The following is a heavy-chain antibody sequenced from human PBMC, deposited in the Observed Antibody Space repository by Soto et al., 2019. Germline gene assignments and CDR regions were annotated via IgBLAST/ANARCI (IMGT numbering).Heavy chain of an antibody. J-gene: IGHJ4*02. CDR3: ARLSLGWFGEFGGFDY. V-gene: IGHV4-39*01. D-gene: IGHD3-10*01. CDR1: GGSISSSSYY. CDR2: IYYSGST. Sequence: QLQLQESGPGLVKPSETLSLTCTVSGGSISSSSYYWGWIRQPPGKGLEWIGSIYYSGSTYYNPSLKSRVTISVDTSKNQFSLKLSSVTAADTAVYYCARLSLGWFGEFGGFDYWGQGTLVTVSS.